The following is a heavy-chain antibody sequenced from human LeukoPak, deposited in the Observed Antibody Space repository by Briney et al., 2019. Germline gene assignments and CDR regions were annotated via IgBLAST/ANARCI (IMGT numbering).Heavy chain of an antibody. J-gene: IGHJ6*04. D-gene: IGHD4-11*01. V-gene: IGHV1-24*01. CDR3: ATTDPRFYSNYVYYYGMDV. CDR2: FDPEDGET. Sequence: EASVKVSCKVSGYTLTELSMHWVRQAPGKGLEWMGGFDPEDGETIYAQKFQGRVTMTEVTSTDTAYMELSSLRSEDTAVYYCATTDPRFYSNYVYYYGMDVWGKGTTVTVSS. CDR1: GYTLTELS.